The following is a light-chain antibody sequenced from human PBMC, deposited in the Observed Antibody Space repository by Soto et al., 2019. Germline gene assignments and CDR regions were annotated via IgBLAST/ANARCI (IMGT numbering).Light chain of an antibody. V-gene: IGLV2-18*02. Sequence: QSVLTQPPSVSGSPGQSVTISCTGTSSDIGSYNRVSWYQQPPGAAPKLMICEVNNRPSGVPERFSGSKSGNTASLTIFGLQAEDEADYYCSSYAGSSTVVFGGGTKLTVL. CDR1: SSDIGSYNR. J-gene: IGLJ2*01. CDR3: SSYAGSSTVV. CDR2: EVN.